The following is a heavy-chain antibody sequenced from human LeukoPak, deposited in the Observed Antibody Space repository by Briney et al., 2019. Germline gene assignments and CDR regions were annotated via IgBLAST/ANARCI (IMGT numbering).Heavy chain of an antibody. CDR2: INHSGST. V-gene: IGHV4-34*01. CDR3: ARGSKMLGYNWFDP. J-gene: IGHJ5*02. Sequence: PSETLSLTCAVSGGSFSGYYWNWIRQPPGKGLEWIGEINHSGSTNYIPSLKRRVTLSVETSKNQFSLKLSSVTAADTAVYYCARGSKMLGYNWFDPWGQGTLVTVSS. D-gene: IGHD1-26*01. CDR1: GGSFSGYY.